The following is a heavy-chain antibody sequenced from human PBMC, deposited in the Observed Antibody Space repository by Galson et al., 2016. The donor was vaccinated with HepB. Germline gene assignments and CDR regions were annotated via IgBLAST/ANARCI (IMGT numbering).Heavy chain of an antibody. CDR2: SSGTGATT. D-gene: IGHD3-3*01. J-gene: IGHJ4*02. V-gene: IGHV3-23*01. Sequence: SLRLSCAASGFTLSTYAMSWVRQAPGKGLEWVSSSSGTGATTYYADSVKGRFTISRGNAKNSLYLQMNNLTAEDTAVYYCARDRSIFGVVVGDYYFDSWGQGTLVSVSS. CDR3: ARDRSIFGVVVGDYYFDS. CDR1: GFTLSTYA.